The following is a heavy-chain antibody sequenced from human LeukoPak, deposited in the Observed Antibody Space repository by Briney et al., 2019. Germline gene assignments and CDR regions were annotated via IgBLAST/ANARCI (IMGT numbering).Heavy chain of an antibody. D-gene: IGHD3-16*01. CDR1: GFTFSGSA. V-gene: IGHV3-73*01. J-gene: IGHJ4*02. CDR3: TTGGVWGSYSFDN. Sequence: GGPLRLSCAASGFTFSGSAMHWVRPASGKGVEGVGRFSSRTKRLETAYAASVKCRFSVTREASTNTAYLQMNSLKIEDTAVYYGTTGGVWGSYSFDNWGQGAQVTVSS. CDR2: FSSRTKRLET.